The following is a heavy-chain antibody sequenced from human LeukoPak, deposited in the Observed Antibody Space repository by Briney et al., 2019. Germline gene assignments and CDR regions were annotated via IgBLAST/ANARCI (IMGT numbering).Heavy chain of an antibody. J-gene: IGHJ4*02. V-gene: IGHV3-21*01. D-gene: IGHD6-25*01. CDR1: GFTFSSYS. Sequence: PGGSLRLSCAASGFTFSSYSINWVRQAPGKGLEWVSSITSGSSSIYYAGSVKGRFTISRDNAKNSLYLQMNSLRAEDTAVYYCARALAAAGSYWGQGTLVTVSS. CDR2: ITSGSSSI. CDR3: ARALAAAGSY.